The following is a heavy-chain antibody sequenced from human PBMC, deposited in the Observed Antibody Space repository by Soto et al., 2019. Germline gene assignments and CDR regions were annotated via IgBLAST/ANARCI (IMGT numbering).Heavy chain of an antibody. CDR2: IKQDGREK. V-gene: IGHV3-7*03. D-gene: IGHD6-13*01. Sequence: EVQLVESGGGLVQPGGSLRLSCAASGFISNSYWMSWVRQAPGKGLEWVANIKQDGREKYYADSVKGRFTISRDNAKNSLFLHMNSLRAEDTAVYYCASRHSSSWYAYWGQGTLVTVSS. CDR1: GFISNSYW. CDR3: ASRHSSSWYAY. J-gene: IGHJ4*02.